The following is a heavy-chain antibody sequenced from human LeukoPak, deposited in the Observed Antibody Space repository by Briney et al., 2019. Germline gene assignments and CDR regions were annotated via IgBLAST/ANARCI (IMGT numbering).Heavy chain of an antibody. CDR1: GGSISSYY. CDR2: IYYSGST. D-gene: IGHD4-17*01. CDR3: AREDPQTTVPEGMDV. Sequence: PSETLSLTCTVSGGSISSYYWSWIRQPPGKGLEWIGYIYYSGSTNYNPSLRSRVTISVDTSRNQFSLRLSSVTAADTAVYYCAREDPQTTVPEGMDVWGHGTTVIVSS. J-gene: IGHJ6*02. V-gene: IGHV4-59*01.